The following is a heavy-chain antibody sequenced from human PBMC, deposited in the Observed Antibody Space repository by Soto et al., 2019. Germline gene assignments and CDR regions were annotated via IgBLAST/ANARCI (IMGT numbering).Heavy chain of an antibody. D-gene: IGHD2-15*01. CDR2: IYPGDSDT. Sequence: GESLKISCKGSGYSFSTYWIGWVRQMPGKGLECMGIIYPGDSDTRYSPSFQGQVTISADKSISTAYLQWSSLKASDTAMYYCARPRYPGRGYYGMDVWGQGTTVTVSS. J-gene: IGHJ6*02. V-gene: IGHV5-51*01. CDR3: ARPRYPGRGYYGMDV. CDR1: GYSFSTYW.